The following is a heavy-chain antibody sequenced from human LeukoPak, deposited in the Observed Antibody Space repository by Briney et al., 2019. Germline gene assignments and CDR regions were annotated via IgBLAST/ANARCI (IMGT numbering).Heavy chain of an antibody. CDR2: ISGSGGST. J-gene: IGHJ5*02. D-gene: IGHD4-11*01. V-gene: IGHV3-23*01. CDR1: GFAFSSYA. CDR3: ANYLRTVTTNWFDP. Sequence: PGGSLRLSCAASGFAFSSYAMSWVRQAPGKELEWVSAISGSGGSTYYADSVKGRFTISRDNSKNTLYLQMNSLRAEDTAVYYCANYLRTVTTNWFDPWGQGTLVTVSS.